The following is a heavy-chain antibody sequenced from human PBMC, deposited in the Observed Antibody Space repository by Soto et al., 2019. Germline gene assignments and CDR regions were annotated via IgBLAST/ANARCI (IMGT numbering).Heavy chain of an antibody. CDR1: RFTFSDFA. Sequence: DVQLLESGGGLVQPGGSLTLSCAASRFTFSDFAMSWVRQAPGKGLEWVSSIGGGGTDTYYADSVKGRFTISRDNSKNTLYLQMDGLRHEDTAVYYCAKDAVPYNGKWDWFDSWGQGTLVIFSS. CDR2: IGGGGTDT. D-gene: IGHD1-20*01. J-gene: IGHJ5*01. CDR3: AKDAVPYNGKWDWFDS. V-gene: IGHV3-23*01.